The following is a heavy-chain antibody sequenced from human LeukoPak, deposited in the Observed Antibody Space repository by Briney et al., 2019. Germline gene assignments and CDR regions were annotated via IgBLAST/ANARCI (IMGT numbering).Heavy chain of an antibody. Sequence: ASVKVSRKASGYSFTSYGFNWVRQAPGQGLEWMGWMSAHNGKTNYAHSLQGRVTVTADTSTSTAYMELRSLRSEDTAVYYCARGMGYSYGHPQGAFDIWGQGTMVTVS. CDR2: MSAHNGKT. CDR1: GYSFTSYG. CDR3: ARGMGYSYGHPQGAFDI. J-gene: IGHJ3*02. V-gene: IGHV1-18*01. D-gene: IGHD5-18*01.